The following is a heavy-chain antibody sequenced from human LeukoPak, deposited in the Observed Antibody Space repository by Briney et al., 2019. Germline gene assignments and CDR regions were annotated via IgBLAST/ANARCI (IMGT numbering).Heavy chain of an antibody. D-gene: IGHD3-22*01. CDR3: ARARFTVYDRGIFDP. CDR2: IYYSGST. Sequence: SETLSLTCTVSGGSISSYYWSWIRQPPGKGLEWIGYIYYSGSTNYNPSLKSRVTISVDTSKNQFSLKLSSVTAADTAVYYCARARFTVYDRGIFDPWGQGTLVTVSS. V-gene: IGHV4-59*01. J-gene: IGHJ5*02. CDR1: GGSISSYY.